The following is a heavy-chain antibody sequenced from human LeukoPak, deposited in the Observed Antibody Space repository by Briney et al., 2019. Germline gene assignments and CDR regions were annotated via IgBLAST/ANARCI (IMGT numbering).Heavy chain of an antibody. CDR3: ARFEMGADYYYMDV. Sequence: GGSLRLSCAASGFTFSTYGMSWVRQAPGKGLEWVSGISGSGGSRFYTDSVKGRFTISRDNSKNSLYLQMNSLRAEDTAVYYCARFEMGADYYYMDVWGKGTTVTVSS. CDR2: ISGSGGSR. V-gene: IGHV3-23*01. J-gene: IGHJ6*03. CDR1: GFTFSTYG. D-gene: IGHD3-16*01.